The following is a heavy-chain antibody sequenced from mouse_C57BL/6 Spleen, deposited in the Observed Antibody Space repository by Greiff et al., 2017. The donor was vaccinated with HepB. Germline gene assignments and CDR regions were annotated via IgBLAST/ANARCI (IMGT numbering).Heavy chain of an antibody. CDR1: GYTFTDYY. CDR2: INPNNGGT. D-gene: IGHD1-1*01. J-gene: IGHJ4*01. CDR3: ASDYYGSREAYYAMDY. V-gene: IGHV1-26*01. Sequence: EVQLQQSGPELVKPGASVKISCKASGYTFTDYYMNWVKQSHGKSLEWIGDINPNNGGTSYNQKFKGKATLTVDKSSSTAYMELRSLTSEDSAVYYCASDYYGSREAYYAMDYWGQRTSVTVSS.